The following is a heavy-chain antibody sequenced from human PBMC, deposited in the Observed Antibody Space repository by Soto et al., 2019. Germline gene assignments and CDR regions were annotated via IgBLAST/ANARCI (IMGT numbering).Heavy chain of an antibody. CDR3: SKGRLSFDF. V-gene: IGHV3-23*01. Sequence: EVHLLESGGGLLQPGGSLRLSCAASGFIFSNYAMNWVRQAPGKGLEWVSFVSANADGTFYADSVKGRFGISRDNSKNTLYLQMNNLRAEDTAIYYCSKGRLSFDFWGQGTLVTVSS. CDR2: VSANADGT. CDR1: GFIFSNYA. J-gene: IGHJ4*02.